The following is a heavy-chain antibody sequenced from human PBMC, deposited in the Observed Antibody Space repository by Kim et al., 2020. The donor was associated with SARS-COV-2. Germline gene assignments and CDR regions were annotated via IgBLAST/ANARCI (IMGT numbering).Heavy chain of an antibody. J-gene: IGHJ4*02. D-gene: IGHD1-1*01. CDR1: GFTFSTEP. V-gene: IGHV3-48*02. Sequence: GGSLRLSCAASGFTFSTEPMNWVRQAPGKGLEWVSHIRSGGSSINYADSVKGRFTISRDDAKNSLFLQMNSLRDEDTALYYCVRDVNWAFDSWGQGTLVTVSS. CDR2: IRSGGSSI. CDR3: VRDVNWAFDS.